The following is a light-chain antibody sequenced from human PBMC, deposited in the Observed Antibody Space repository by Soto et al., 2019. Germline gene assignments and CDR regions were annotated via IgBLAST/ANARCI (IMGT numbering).Light chain of an antibody. CDR1: QSVSSN. Sequence: EIVMTQSPATLSVSPGERATLSCRASQSVSSNLAWYQQKPGQAPRLLIFGASARPTGIPARISGSGSGTEFTLTISSLRSEDFAVYYCQQYGSSPQTFGQGTKVDIK. CDR3: QQYGSSPQT. V-gene: IGKV3-15*01. J-gene: IGKJ1*01. CDR2: GAS.